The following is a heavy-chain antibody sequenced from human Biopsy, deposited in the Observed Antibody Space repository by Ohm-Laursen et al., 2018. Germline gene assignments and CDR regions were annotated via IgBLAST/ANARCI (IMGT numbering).Heavy chain of an antibody. J-gene: IGHJ6*02. CDR3: AREGAFGDTDAYYGLDV. CDR2: MNPNSGNT. D-gene: IGHD3-16*01. V-gene: IGHV1-8*01. CDR1: RYTFNTYD. Sequence: SVKVSCKASRYTFNTYDINWVRQAAGQGPEWMGWMNPNSGNTGFAQKFQGRITMTRSTSITTAYMELTNLRSEDTAVYYCAREGAFGDTDAYYGLDVWGLGTTVTVSS.